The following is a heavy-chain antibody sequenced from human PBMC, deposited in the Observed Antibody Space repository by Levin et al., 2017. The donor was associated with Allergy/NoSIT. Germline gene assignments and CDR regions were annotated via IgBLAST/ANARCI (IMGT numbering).Heavy chain of an antibody. V-gene: IGHV4-59*01. D-gene: IGHD3-9*01. Sequence: GSLRLSCTVSGGSISSYYWSWIRQPPGKGLEWIGYIYYSGSTNYNPSLKSRVTISVDTSKNQFSLKLSSVTAADTAVYYCARRERGYDILTGYYYYGMDVWGQGTTVTVSS. CDR1: GGSISSYY. J-gene: IGHJ6*02. CDR2: IYYSGST. CDR3: ARRERGYDILTGYYYYGMDV.